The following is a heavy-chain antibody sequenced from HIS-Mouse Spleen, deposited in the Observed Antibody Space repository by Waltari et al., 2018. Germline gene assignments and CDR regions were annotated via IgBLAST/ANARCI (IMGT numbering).Heavy chain of an antibody. V-gene: IGHV3-74*01. J-gene: IGHJ5*02. CDR3: ARDGALVGATTWGWFDP. D-gene: IGHD1-26*01. CDR2: IKSDGGSP. Sequence: EVQLVESGGGLVQPGGSLRLSCAASGFTFSSYWMHWVRQAPGRGLVWVSRIKSDGGSPSYAESGKGRFTISRDNAKNTLYLQMNSLRAEDTAVYYCARDGALVGATTWGWFDPWGQGTLVTVSS. CDR1: GFTFSSYW.